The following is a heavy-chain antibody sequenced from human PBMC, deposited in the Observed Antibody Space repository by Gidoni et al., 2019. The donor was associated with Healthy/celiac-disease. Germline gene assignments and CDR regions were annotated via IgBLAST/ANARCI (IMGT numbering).Heavy chain of an antibody. CDR3: ARGNGGIRRWEPRLDY. V-gene: IGHV4-34*01. CDR1: GGSFSGYY. D-gene: IGHD1-26*01. J-gene: IGHJ4*02. Sequence: QVQLQQWGAVLLNPSETLSLTCAVYGGSFSGYYWRWIRQPPGKGLEWIGEINHSVSTNYNPSLKSRVTISVDTSKNQFSLKLSSVTAADTGVYYCARGNGGIRRWEPRLDYWGQGTLVTVSS. CDR2: INHSVST.